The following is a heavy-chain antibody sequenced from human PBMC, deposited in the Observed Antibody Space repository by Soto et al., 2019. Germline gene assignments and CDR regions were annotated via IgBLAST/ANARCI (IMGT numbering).Heavy chain of an antibody. D-gene: IGHD3-10*01. V-gene: IGHV1-18*01. CDR1: GYSFTNYG. J-gene: IGHJ4*02. CDR3: ARDYGGSGSRIDY. Sequence: QVQLVQSGAEVKKPGASVKVSCTTSGYSFTNYGISWVRQAPGQGLEWMGWISAYNGNTNYAEKLQGRVTMTTDTSTRTAYMELGSLRADDTALYYCARDYGGSGSRIDYWGQGTLVTVSS. CDR2: ISAYNGNT.